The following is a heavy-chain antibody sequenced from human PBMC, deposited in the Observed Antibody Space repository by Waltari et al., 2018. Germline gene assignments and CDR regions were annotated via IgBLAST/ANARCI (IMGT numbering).Heavy chain of an antibody. CDR3: TRVTGGSWEGGFDP. D-gene: IGHD6-13*01. CDR2: IIPVFGTA. J-gene: IGHJ5*02. Sequence: QVQLVQSGAEVKKPGSSVKVSCKASGGTFSSYAINWVRQAPGQGLEWMGGIIPVFGTANDAQRFQGRVTITTEESTSTAYMELSSLKPEDTAVYYCTRVTGGSWEGGFDPWGQGTLVTVSP. V-gene: IGHV1-69*05. CDR1: GGTFSSYA.